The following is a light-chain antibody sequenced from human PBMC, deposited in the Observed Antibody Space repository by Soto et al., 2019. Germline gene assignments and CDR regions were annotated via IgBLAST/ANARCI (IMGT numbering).Light chain of an antibody. J-gene: IGKJ1*01. CDR2: DAS. CDR3: QQRSNWPPTWT. Sequence: VVLAQPPATLSLSPGERATLSCRASQSVSSYLAWYQQKPGQAPRLLIYDASNRATGIPARFSGSGSGTDFTLTISSLEPEDFAVYYCQQRSNWPPTWTFGQGTKV. V-gene: IGKV3-11*01. CDR1: QSVSSY.